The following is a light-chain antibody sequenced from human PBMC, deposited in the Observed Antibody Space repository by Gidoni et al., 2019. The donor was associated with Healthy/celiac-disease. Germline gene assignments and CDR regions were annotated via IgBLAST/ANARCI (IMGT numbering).Light chain of an antibody. CDR3: QQRSNWPWT. V-gene: IGKV3-11*01. CDR2: DAS. CDR1: QSVSSY. J-gene: IGKJ1*01. Sequence: ELELPQSPATLSLSPGERATLSCRASQSVSSYLAWYQQKPGQAPRLLIYDASNRATGIPARFSGSGSGTDFTLTISSLEPEDFAVYYCQQRSNWPWTFGQGTKVEIK.